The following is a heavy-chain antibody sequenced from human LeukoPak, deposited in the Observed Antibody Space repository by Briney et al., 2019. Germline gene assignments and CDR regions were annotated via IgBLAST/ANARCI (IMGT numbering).Heavy chain of an antibody. CDR3: AKVGGYQLLSANPLYMDV. D-gene: IGHD2-2*01. CDR1: GFTFSSYG. CDR2: IRYDGSNK. J-gene: IGHJ6*03. V-gene: IGHV3-30*02. Sequence: GGSLRLSCAASGFTFSSYGMHWVRQAPGKGLEWVAFIRYDGSNKYYADSVKGRFTISRDNSKNTLYLQMNSLRAEDTAVYYCAKVGGYQLLSANPLYMDVWGKGTTVTVSS.